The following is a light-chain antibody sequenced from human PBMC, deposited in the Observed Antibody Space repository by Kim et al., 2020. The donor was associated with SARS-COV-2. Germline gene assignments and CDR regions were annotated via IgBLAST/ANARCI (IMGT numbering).Light chain of an antibody. J-gene: IGKJ2*02. Sequence: SATDGHTVTITCRTSQGISNYLNWYQQKPGKAPKLLIYAAYTLPSGVPARFSGSGSGTDFSLTLTNLQPEDSATYYCQQCYAAPWTFGQGTKLEI. CDR2: AAY. V-gene: IGKV1-39*01. CDR3: QQCYAAPWT. CDR1: QGISNY.